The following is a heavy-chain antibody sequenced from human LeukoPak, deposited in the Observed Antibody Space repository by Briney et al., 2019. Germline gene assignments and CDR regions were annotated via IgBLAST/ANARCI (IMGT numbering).Heavy chain of an antibody. CDR1: GFTFSSYS. V-gene: IGHV3-21*01. J-gene: IGHJ4*02. CDR3: ARDVCVTSCPYYFDY. CDR2: ISSDSSYI. D-gene: IGHD2-2*01. Sequence: PGGSLRLSCAASGFTFSSYSMNWVRQAPGKGLEWVSSISSDSSYIYYADSLQGRFTISRDNAKNSLYLQMNSLRAEDTAVYYCARDVCVTSCPYYFDYWGQGTLVTVSS.